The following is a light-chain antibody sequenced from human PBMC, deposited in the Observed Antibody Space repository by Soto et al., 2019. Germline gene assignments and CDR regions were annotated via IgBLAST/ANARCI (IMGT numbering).Light chain of an antibody. CDR3: QQYDTSWT. CDR1: QDVSRSQ. CDR2: AAS. V-gene: IGKV3-20*01. Sequence: EIVLTQSPGTLSLSPGDTATLSCRASQDVSRSQLAWYQQKPGQAPSLLIYAASARATGIPDRFSGSGSGTDFTLTISRLQPEDFAVYFCQQYDTSWTFGQGTKVEIK. J-gene: IGKJ1*01.